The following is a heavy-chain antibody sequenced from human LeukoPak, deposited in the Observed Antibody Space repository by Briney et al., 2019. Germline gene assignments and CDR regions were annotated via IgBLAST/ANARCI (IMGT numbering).Heavy chain of an antibody. CDR1: GFEFSIHG. V-gene: IGHV3-23*01. CDR2: ISGSGTDT. CDR3: ARGGVVTAIHSWFDP. Sequence: GGSLRLSCVASGFEFSIHGMSWGRQAPGKGPEWVSSISGSGTDTYYTDSVKGRFTISRDTSKNTLYMQMNNLRVEDTAVYYCARGGVVTAIHSWFDPWGQGTLVTVSS. J-gene: IGHJ5*02. D-gene: IGHD2-21*02.